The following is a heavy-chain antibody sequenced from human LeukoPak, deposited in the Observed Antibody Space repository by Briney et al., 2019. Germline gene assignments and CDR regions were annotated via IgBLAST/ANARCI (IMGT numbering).Heavy chain of an antibody. CDR3: ARGTTGYSSGPYAFDI. J-gene: IGHJ3*02. V-gene: IGHV3-53*01. Sequence: PGGSLRLSCAASGFTVSNNYMSWVRQAPGKGLEWVSVIYTGGSTYYADSVKGRFTISRHNSKNMLYLQMNSLRADDMALYYCARGTTGYSSGPYAFDIWGQGTMVTVSS. CDR2: IYTGGST. CDR1: GFTVSNNY. D-gene: IGHD6-19*01.